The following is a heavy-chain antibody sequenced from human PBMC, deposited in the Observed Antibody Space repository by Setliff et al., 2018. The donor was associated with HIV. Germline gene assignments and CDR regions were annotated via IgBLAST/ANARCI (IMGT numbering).Heavy chain of an antibody. CDR1: GFTFSSYE. Sequence: PGGSLRLSRVASGFTFSSYEMNWVRQAPGKGLEWVAFISSSDTTIYYADSVKGRFTIYRDNARNSLFLQMNSLRAEDTAVYYCATCNPYYSYMDVWGKGTTVTVSS. V-gene: IGHV3-48*03. CDR2: ISSSDTTI. J-gene: IGHJ6*03. CDR3: ATCNPYYSYMDV.